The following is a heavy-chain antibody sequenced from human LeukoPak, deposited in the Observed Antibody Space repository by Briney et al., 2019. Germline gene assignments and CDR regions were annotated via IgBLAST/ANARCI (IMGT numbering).Heavy chain of an antibody. CDR3: AKGPRTYYDFWSGYPNWFDP. Sequence: GGSLRLSCAASGFTFSNYAMSWVRQAPGKGLEWVSAISGSGGSTYYADSVKGRFTISRDNSKNTLYLQMNRLRAEDTAVYYCAKGPRTYYDFWSGYPNWFDPWGQGTLVTVSS. CDR1: GFTFSNYA. CDR2: ISGSGGST. D-gene: IGHD3-3*01. V-gene: IGHV3-23*01. J-gene: IGHJ5*02.